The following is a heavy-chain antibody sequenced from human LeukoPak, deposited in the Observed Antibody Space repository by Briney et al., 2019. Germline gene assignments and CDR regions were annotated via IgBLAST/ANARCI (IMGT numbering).Heavy chain of an antibody. CDR2: TYTSGSI. CDR3: ARVVAAARMYYFDY. D-gene: IGHD6-13*01. J-gene: IGHJ4*02. CDR1: GGSISSYY. V-gene: IGHV4-4*07. Sequence: SETLSLTCTVSGGSISSYYWSWIRQPAGKGLEWIGRTYTSGSINYNPSLKSRVTMSVDTSKNQFSLKLSSVTAADTAVYYCARVVAAARMYYFDYWGQGTLVTVSS.